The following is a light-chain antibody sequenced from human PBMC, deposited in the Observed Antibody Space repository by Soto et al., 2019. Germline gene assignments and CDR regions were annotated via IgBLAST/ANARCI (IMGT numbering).Light chain of an antibody. CDR3: MQATQFPVT. J-gene: IGKJ4*01. Sequence: DIVLTQTPLSLPVTLGQPASISCTSSQSLVHSDGNTYLSWFQQRPGQPPRLLMYKVSNRFFGVPDRFSGSAAWTDFTLKISRVEVEDVAIYYCMQATQFPVTFGGGTKVEIK. CDR1: QSLVHSDGNTY. V-gene: IGKV2-24*01. CDR2: KVS.